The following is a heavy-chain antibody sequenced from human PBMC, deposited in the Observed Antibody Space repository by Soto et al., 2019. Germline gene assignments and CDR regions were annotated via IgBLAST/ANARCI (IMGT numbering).Heavy chain of an antibody. J-gene: IGHJ6*02. CDR3: ARDVTTVDILTGYSIYDGMDV. V-gene: IGHV1-46*01. Sequence: GASVKVSCKASGYTFTSYYMHWVRQAPGQGLEWMGIINPSGGSTSYAQKFQGRVTMTRDTSTSTVYMELSSLRSEDTAVYYCARDVTTVDILTGYSIYDGMDVWGQGTTVTSP. CDR1: GYTFTSYY. CDR2: INPSGGST. D-gene: IGHD3-9*01.